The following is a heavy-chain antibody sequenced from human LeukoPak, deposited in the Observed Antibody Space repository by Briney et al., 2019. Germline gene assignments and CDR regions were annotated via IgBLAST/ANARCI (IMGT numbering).Heavy chain of an antibody. CDR1: GDSMTSYC. Sequence: ETLSLTCGVSGDSMTSYCWSWVRQAPGKGLEWVSAISGSGGSTYYADSVKGRFTISRDNSKNTLYLQMNSLRAEDTAVYYCAKGQEYYYGSGKKYGMDVWGQGTTVTVSS. V-gene: IGHV3-23*01. CDR3: AKGQEYYYGSGKKYGMDV. J-gene: IGHJ6*02. CDR2: ISGSGGST. D-gene: IGHD3-10*01.